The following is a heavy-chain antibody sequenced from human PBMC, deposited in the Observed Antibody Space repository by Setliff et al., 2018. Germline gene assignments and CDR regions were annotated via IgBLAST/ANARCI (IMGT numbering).Heavy chain of an antibody. Sequence: PGGSLRLSCAASGFTFGNYWMCWVRQAPGKGLEWVSSISSSSSYIYYADSVQGRFTISRDNAKNSLYLQMNSLRAEDTAVYYCARAADSYGPPRSYMDVWGKGTTVTVSS. D-gene: IGHD5-18*01. V-gene: IGHV3-21*01. CDR3: ARAADSYGPPRSYMDV. CDR2: ISSSSSYI. J-gene: IGHJ6*03. CDR1: GFTFGNYW.